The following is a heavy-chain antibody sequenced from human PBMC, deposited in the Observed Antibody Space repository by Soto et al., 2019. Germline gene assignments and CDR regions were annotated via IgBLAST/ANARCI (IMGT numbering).Heavy chain of an antibody. CDR2: ISYDGSNK. V-gene: IGHV3-30-3*01. CDR3: ARGDEWLRHRPFDY. D-gene: IGHD5-12*01. CDR1: GFTFSSYA. J-gene: IGHJ4*02. Sequence: QVQLVESGGGVVQPGRSLRLSCAASGFTFSSYAMHWVRQAPGKGLEWVAVISYDGSNKYYADSVKGRFTISRDNSKNTLYLQMNSLRAEDTAVYYCARGDEWLRHRPFDYWGQGTLVTVSS.